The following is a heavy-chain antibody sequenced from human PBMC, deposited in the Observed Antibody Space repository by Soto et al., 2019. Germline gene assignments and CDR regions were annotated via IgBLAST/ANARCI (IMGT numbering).Heavy chain of an antibody. V-gene: IGHV4-31*03. CDR1: GDSISSGGYY. J-gene: IGHJ6*02. Sequence: ASETLSLTCTVSGDSISSGGYYWSRIRQHPGKGLEWIGYIYYNGNTYYNPSLESRVTISVDMSENQFSLRLSSVTAADTAMYYCASHSPSYYFGMDVWGQGTTVTVSS. CDR2: IYYNGNT. D-gene: IGHD6-13*01. CDR3: ASHSPSYYFGMDV.